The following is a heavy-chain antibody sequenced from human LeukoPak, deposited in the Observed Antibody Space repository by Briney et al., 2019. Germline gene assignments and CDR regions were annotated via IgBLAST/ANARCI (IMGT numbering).Heavy chain of an antibody. CDR1: GFTFSDHY. Sequence: PGGSLRLSCAVSGFTFSDHYMGWIRQVPGKGLEWISYIKSGGTTTHYSDSVKGRFTISRDDAKNSLFLQMNSLRAEDTAVYYCATTHYRPYWGQGTLVTVSS. D-gene: IGHD1-1*01. CDR2: IKSGGTTT. J-gene: IGHJ4*02. CDR3: ATTHYRPY. V-gene: IGHV3-11*01.